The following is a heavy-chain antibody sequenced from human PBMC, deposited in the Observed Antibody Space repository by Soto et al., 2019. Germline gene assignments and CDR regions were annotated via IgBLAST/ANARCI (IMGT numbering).Heavy chain of an antibody. Sequence: GGSLRLSCAASGFTFSSYSMNWVRQAPGKGLEWVSYISSSSSTIYYADSVKGRFTISRDNAKNSLYLQMNSLRDEDTAVYYCARDSYYGGSYLIFDYWGQGTLVTVSS. CDR1: GFTFSSYS. J-gene: IGHJ4*02. CDR2: ISSSSSTI. CDR3: ARDSYYGGSYLIFDY. V-gene: IGHV3-48*02. D-gene: IGHD1-26*01.